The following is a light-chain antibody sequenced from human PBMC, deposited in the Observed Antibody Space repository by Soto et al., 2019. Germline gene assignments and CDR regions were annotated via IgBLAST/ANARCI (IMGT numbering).Light chain of an antibody. Sequence: QSALTQPRSVSGSPGQSVTISCTGTSSDVGRYKYVSWYQQHPGKAPKLMIYDVTKRPSGVPDRFSGSKSGNTASLTISGLQAEDEADYYCCSYAGNYDWVFGGGTKLTFL. CDR3: CSYAGNYDWV. CDR2: DVT. V-gene: IGLV2-11*01. CDR1: SSDVGRYKY. J-gene: IGLJ3*02.